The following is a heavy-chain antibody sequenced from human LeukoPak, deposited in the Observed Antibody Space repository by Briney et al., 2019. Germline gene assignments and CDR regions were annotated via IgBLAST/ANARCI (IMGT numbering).Heavy chain of an antibody. V-gene: IGHV4-61*02. CDR3: AREGIAVADTYYYYYMDV. CDR2: MYIGGRT. CDR1: GTSIRSGSYY. D-gene: IGHD6-19*01. Sequence: SQTLSLTCTVTGTSIRSGSYYWNWIRQAAGKGLEWIGRMYIGGRTTYSPSFKSRVTISLDTTENQFSLRVRSVTAADTAIYYCAREGIAVADTYYYYYMDVWGKGNWVTVSS. J-gene: IGHJ6*03.